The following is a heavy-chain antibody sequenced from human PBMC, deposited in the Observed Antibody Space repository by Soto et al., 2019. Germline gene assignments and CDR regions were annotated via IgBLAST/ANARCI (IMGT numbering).Heavy chain of an antibody. J-gene: IGHJ5*02. V-gene: IGHV4-39*01. CDR2: IYYSGST. D-gene: IGHD2-21*02. Sequence: SETLSLTCSVSGGSISSSSYFWGWIRQPPGKGLEWIGSIYYSGSTYYNPSLKCRVTVSVDTSKNQFSLKLSSVTAADTAVYYCARHPSDFWFDPWGQGTLVTVSS. CDR3: ARHPSDFWFDP. CDR1: GGSISSSSYF.